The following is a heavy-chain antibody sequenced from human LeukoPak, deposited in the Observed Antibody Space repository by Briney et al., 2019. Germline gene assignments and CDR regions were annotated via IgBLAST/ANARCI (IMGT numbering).Heavy chain of an antibody. CDR2: IIPIFNTI. Sequence: SVSVSCKASGGTLSTYSISWVRQAPGQGLEWMGGIIPIFNTINYAQRFQGRVTLTADESTNTAYMELSSLRSEDTAVYYCARGLSRWSTPTSSYYYRMDVWGQGTTVAVSS. J-gene: IGHJ6*02. D-gene: IGHD4-23*01. CDR1: GGTLSTYS. CDR3: ARGLSRWSTPTSSYYYRMDV. V-gene: IGHV1-69*13.